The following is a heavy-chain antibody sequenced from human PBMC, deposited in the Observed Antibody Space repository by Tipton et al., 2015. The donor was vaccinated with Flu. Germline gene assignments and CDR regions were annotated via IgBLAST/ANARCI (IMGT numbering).Heavy chain of an antibody. J-gene: IGHJ4*02. Sequence: TLSLTCTVSGGSINTSYWSWIRQPAGKGLEWIGRIYIDDSTNYNPSLKSRVTMSIDTSKNQLSLRLSSVTAADTAVYFCARLSYYDVDLKNWYFEYWGQGTLVTVSS. CDR3: ARLSYYDVDLKNWYFEY. CDR1: GGSINTSY. CDR2: IYIDDST. D-gene: IGHD3-16*01. V-gene: IGHV4-4*07.